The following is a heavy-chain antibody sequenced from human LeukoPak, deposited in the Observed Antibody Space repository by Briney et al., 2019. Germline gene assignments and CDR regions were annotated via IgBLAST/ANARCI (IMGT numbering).Heavy chain of an antibody. Sequence: GGFLRLSCAASGFTFSSYSMNWVRQAPGKGLEWVSSISTSSNYLYYADSVKGRFTISRDNAKNSLFLQMNSLRAEDTAVYYCARDRWHDYWGQGTLVTVSS. CDR1: GFTFSSYS. V-gene: IGHV3-21*01. D-gene: IGHD2-15*01. J-gene: IGHJ4*02. CDR3: ARDRWHDY. CDR2: ISTSSNYL.